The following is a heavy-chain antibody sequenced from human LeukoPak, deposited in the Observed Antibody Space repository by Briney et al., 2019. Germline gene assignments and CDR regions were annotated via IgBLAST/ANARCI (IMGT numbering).Heavy chain of an antibody. Sequence: GGSLRLSCAASGFTFNDYAMYWVRQAPGKGLEWVTLISYDGYDKSYADSVRGRFTISRDNSRNTLYLQMDSLRSEDTAVYYCARGAHYYADYYYGMDVWGQGTTVTVSS. CDR3: ARGAHYYADYYYGMDV. CDR2: ISYDGYDK. J-gene: IGHJ6*02. V-gene: IGHV3-30-3*01. D-gene: IGHD1-26*01. CDR1: GFTFNDYA.